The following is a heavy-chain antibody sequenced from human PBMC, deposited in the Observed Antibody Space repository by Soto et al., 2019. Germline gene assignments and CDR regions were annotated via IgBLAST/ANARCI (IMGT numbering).Heavy chain of an antibody. CDR3: ARSSSSWYLRRGDPFDY. Sequence: SGPTLVNPTQTLTLTCTFSGFSLSTSGTCVSWIRQPPGKALEWLALIDWDDDKYYSTSLKTRLTISKDTSKNQVVLTMTNMDPVDTATYYCARSSSSWYLRRGDPFDYWGQGTLVTVSS. D-gene: IGHD6-13*01. CDR1: GFSLSTSGTC. CDR2: IDWDDDK. J-gene: IGHJ4*02. V-gene: IGHV2-70*01.